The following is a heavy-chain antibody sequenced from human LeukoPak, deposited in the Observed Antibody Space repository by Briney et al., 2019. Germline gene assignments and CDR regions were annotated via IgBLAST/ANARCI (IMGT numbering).Heavy chain of an antibody. Sequence: GGSLRLSCAASGFTFSSYTMNWVRQAPGKGLEWVSSISSGSSYIFDADSVKGRFTISRDNAKNSLYLQMNSLRAEDTAVYYCARERGPHRWELHIWGQGTMVTVSS. CDR3: ARERGPHRWELHI. CDR2: ISSGSSYI. D-gene: IGHD1-26*01. J-gene: IGHJ3*02. CDR1: GFTFSSYT. V-gene: IGHV3-21*01.